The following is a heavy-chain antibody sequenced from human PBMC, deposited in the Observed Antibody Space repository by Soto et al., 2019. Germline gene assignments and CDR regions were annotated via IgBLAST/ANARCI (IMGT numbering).Heavy chain of an antibody. V-gene: IGHV1-69*13. D-gene: IGHD5-12*01. Sequence: SVKVSCKASGGTFSSYAISWVRQAPGQGLEWMGGIIPIFGTANYAQKFQGRVTITADESTSTAYMELSSLRSEDTAVYYCARDRVVDSRAYGEFDPWGQGTLVTVSS. J-gene: IGHJ5*02. CDR3: ARDRVVDSRAYGEFDP. CDR2: IIPIFGTA. CDR1: GGTFSSYA.